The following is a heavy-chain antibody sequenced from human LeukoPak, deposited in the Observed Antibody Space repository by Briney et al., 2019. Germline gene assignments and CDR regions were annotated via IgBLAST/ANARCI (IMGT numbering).Heavy chain of an antibody. CDR3: ARVGQDIGTPSFDY. V-gene: IGHV1-69*13. CDR2: IIPIFGRA. Sequence: ASVKVSCKASGGTFISYAISWVRQAPGQGVEWRGGIIPIFGRAHYAQKFQGRVTITADESTSTPYMELSSLRSEDTAVYYCARVGQDIGTPSFDYWGQGTLVTVSS. CDR1: GGTFISYA. D-gene: IGHD5-12*01. J-gene: IGHJ4*02.